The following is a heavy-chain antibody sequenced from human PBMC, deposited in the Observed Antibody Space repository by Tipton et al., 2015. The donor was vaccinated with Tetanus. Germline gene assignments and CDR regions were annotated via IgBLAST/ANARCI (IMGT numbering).Heavy chain of an antibody. CDR2: ISSTSSYI. D-gene: IGHD6-25*01. J-gene: IGHJ4*02. V-gene: IGHV3-21*01. Sequence: SLRLSCEVSGFIFSSYTMNWVRQAPGKGLEWVSSISSTSSYIYYADSLKGRFTISRDNAKSSLYLQMNSLRAEDTAVYFCARGSALDYWGPGTLVTVSS. CDR3: ARGSALDY. CDR1: GFIFSSYT.